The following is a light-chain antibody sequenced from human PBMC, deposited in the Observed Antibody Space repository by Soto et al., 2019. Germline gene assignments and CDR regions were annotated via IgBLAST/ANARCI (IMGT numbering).Light chain of an antibody. CDR2: AAS. CDR3: QQSYIIPPT. CDR1: QRISTY. Sequence: DIHMTQSPPSLSASVGDRVSITCRASQRISTYLSWYQQKPGKAPQFLIYAASNLQSGVPSRFSGSGSGTDFTLTISNLQPEDFATYYCQQSYIIPPTFGGGTKVEIK. J-gene: IGKJ4*01. V-gene: IGKV1-39*01.